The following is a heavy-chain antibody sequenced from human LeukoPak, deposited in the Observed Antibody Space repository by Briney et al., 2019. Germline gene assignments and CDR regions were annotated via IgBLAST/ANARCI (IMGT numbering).Heavy chain of an antibody. CDR2: ISWNSGSI. D-gene: IGHD5-18*01. J-gene: IGHJ4*02. Sequence: PGGSLRLSCAASGFTFDDYAMHWVRQAPGKGLEWVSGISWNSGSIGYADSVKGRFTISRDNAKNSLYLQMNSLRAEDTAVYYCAKLSDLRGYSHPDYWGQGTLVTVSS. V-gene: IGHV3-9*01. CDR1: GFTFDDYA. CDR3: AKLSDLRGYSHPDY.